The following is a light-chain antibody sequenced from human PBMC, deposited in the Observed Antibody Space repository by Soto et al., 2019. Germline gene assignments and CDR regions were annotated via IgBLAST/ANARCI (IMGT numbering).Light chain of an antibody. J-gene: IGKJ3*01. Sequence: EIVMTQSPLSLPVTPGEPASISCRSSQSLLHSNGYNYLDWYLQKPGQSPQVLIYLGSNRASGVPDRFSGGGSGTDFTLKISRVEAEDVGIYYCMQGLQTPPIFGPGTKVDIK. CDR2: LGS. CDR3: MQGLQTPPI. V-gene: IGKV2-28*01. CDR1: QSLLHSNGYNY.